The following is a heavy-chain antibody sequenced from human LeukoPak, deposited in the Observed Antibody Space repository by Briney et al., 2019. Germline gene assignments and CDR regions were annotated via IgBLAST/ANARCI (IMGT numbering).Heavy chain of an antibody. Sequence: SETLSLTCTVSGGSISSYYWSWIRQPAGKGLEWIGRIYTSGSTNYNPSLKSRVTMSVDTSKNQFSLKLSSVTAADTAVYYCARAYYDSSGYYNYYMDVWGKGTTVTASS. CDR3: ARAYYDSSGYYNYYMDV. CDR2: IYTSGST. J-gene: IGHJ6*03. D-gene: IGHD3-22*01. CDR1: GGSISSYY. V-gene: IGHV4-4*07.